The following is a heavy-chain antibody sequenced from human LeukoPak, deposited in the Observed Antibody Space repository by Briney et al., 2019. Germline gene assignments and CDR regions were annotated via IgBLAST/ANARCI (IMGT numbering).Heavy chain of an antibody. J-gene: IGHJ6*01. CDR2: INPHSGGT. Sequence: DSLKVSCKGSGYIVHDYYIYWVRHDTAQGLEWLGRINPHSGGTNYAQTLQGRLTMTKEKSNSNVYMKLSRVSFADTAVYYCARDGGYCSSGASCYSRGEYYYYGMDVWGQGTRVTVSS. CDR1: GYIVHDYY. D-gene: IGHD2-2*01. V-gene: IGHV1-2*06. CDR3: ARDGGYCSSGASCYSRGEYYYYGMDV.